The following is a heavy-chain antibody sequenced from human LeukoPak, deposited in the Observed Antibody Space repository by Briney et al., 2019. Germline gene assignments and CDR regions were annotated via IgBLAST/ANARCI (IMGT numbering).Heavy chain of an antibody. Sequence: ASVKVSCKASGYTFIDYYLHWVRQAPGQGLEWMGWINPNSGDTNYAQKFRGRVTMTRDTSISTAYMDLSRLTSDDTAVYYCARDSVERRPGFDIWGPGTMVTVSS. D-gene: IGHD1-1*01. CDR3: ARDSVERRPGFDI. CDR2: INPNSGDT. CDR1: GYTFIDYY. J-gene: IGHJ3*02. V-gene: IGHV1-2*02.